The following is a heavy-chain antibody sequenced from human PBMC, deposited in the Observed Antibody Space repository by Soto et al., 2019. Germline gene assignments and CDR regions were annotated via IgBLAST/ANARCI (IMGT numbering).Heavy chain of an antibody. V-gene: IGHV4-30-2*01. CDR2: IYHSGST. J-gene: IGHJ5*02. CDR3: ARERWPPPNCFDP. D-gene: IGHD4-17*01. Sequence: QLQLQESGSGLVKPSQTLSLTCAVSGGSISSGGYSWSWIRQPPGKGLEWIGYIYHSGSTYYNPSLKSRVTMSGDRSKNQFSLKLSSVTAADTAVYYCARERWPPPNCFDPWGQGTLVTVSS. CDR1: GGSISSGGYS.